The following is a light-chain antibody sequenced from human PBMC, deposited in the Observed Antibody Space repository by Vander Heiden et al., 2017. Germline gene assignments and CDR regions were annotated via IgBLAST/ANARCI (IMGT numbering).Light chain of an antibody. V-gene: IGLV2-14*03. CDR1: SSDVGAYMQ. Sequence: QSDLTQPASAAGSPGRSSTTLCTGTSSDVGAYMQVSWYQQHPGKAPKLMSYDVSNRPSGVSNRFSGSKSGNTASLTISGLQAEDEADYYCSSYTSSSPHVVFGGGTKLTVL. J-gene: IGLJ2*01. CDR3: SSYTSSSPHVV. CDR2: DVS.